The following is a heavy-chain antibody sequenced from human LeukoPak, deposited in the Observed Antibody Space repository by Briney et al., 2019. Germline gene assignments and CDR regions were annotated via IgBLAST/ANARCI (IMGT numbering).Heavy chain of an antibody. V-gene: IGHV3-23*01. D-gene: IGHD2-2*01. J-gene: IGHJ4*02. CDR2: SSGSGGST. Sequence: GGSLRLSCAASGFTFSSYAMSWVRQAPGKGLEWVSASSGSGGSTYYADSVKGRFTISRDNSKNTLYLQMNSLRAEDTAVYYCAKRIPRGVVVVPAALDYWGQGTLATVSS. CDR3: AKRIPRGVVVVPAALDY. CDR1: GFTFSSYA.